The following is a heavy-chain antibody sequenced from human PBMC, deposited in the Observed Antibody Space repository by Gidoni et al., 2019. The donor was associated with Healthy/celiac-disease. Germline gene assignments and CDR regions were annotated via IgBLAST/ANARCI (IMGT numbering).Heavy chain of an antibody. CDR1: GYTFTSYG. CDR2: LSADNGNT. CDR3: ATGLFSIVGATPLDY. V-gene: IGHV1-18*01. J-gene: IGHJ4*02. Sequence: QVQLVQSGPEVKKPGASVKVSCKASGYTFTSYGISWVRQAPGQGCGWMGWLSADNGNTNYAQKPQGRVTMTTDTSTSTAYMEMRSLRSDNTAVYYCATGLFSIVGATPLDYWGQGTLVTVSS. D-gene: IGHD1-26*01.